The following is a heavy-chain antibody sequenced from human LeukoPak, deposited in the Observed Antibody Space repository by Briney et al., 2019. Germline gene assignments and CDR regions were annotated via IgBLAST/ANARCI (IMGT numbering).Heavy chain of an antibody. CDR1: GFTFSNFP. CDR2: ISANGDDT. Sequence: GGSLRLSCSASGFTFSNFPMHWVRQAPRKGLEYVAAISANGDDTYYKDSVKGRFTISRDNYKNTLNLQLSSLKSDDTAVYYCVKEDSAYYDYWGQGTLVTVSS. J-gene: IGHJ4*02. D-gene: IGHD5-18*01. V-gene: IGHV3-64D*06. CDR3: VKEDSAYYDY.